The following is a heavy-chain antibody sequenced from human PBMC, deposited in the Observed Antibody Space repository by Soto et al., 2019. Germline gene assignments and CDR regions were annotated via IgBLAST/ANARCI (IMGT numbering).Heavy chain of an antibody. D-gene: IGHD2-8*02. V-gene: IGHV5-51*01. CDR1: GYAFSIYW. J-gene: IGHJ5*02. CDR2: IYPGDSDT. CDR3: ARGYCTATICDPWFDP. Sequence: PGESVKISCQGSGYAFSIYWIAWVLQMPWKGLEWMGIIYPGDSDTRYSPSFQGQVTISVDKSITTAYLQWSSLKASDTAMYYCARGYCTATICDPWFDPWGQGTLVTVSS.